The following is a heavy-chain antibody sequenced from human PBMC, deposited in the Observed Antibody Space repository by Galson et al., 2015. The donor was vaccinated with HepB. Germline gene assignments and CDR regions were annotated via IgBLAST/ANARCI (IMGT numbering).Heavy chain of an antibody. Sequence: SLRLSCAASGFTFSSSWMSWVRQAPGKGLEWVANIKEDGSEKYYVDSVKGRFTISRDNAKNSLYLQMNSLRAEDTAVYYCARVSGIVTTNRFHDVFDIWGQGTMVTVSS. CDR1: GFTFSSSW. J-gene: IGHJ3*02. CDR2: IKEDGSEK. D-gene: IGHD5-12*01. CDR3: ARVSGIVTTNRFHDVFDI. V-gene: IGHV3-7*03.